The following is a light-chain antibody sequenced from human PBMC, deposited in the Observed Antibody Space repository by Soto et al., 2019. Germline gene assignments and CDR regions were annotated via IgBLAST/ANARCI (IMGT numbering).Light chain of an antibody. CDR2: RND. V-gene: IGLV1-47*01. Sequence: QSVLTQPPSASGTPGQRVTVSCSGSSSNIGSNYIYCYQFLPGTAPKLLIYRNDQRPSGVPDRFSGSKSGASASLAIIGLRSADEADYYCAAWDDSLSVWVFGGGTKLTVL. CDR1: SSNIGSNY. J-gene: IGLJ3*02. CDR3: AAWDDSLSVWV.